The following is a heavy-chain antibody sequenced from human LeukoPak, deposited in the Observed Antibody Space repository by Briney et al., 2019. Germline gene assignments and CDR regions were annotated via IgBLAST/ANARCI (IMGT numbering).Heavy chain of an antibody. Sequence: ASVTVSCRASGYTFTSYGITWVRQAPGQGPEWMGWISAYNGHTNYAQKLQGRVTMTTDTPTNTGYMELRSLRSDDTAVYHCATFYDSSGYYWFDPWGQGTLVTVSS. CDR3: ATFYDSSGYYWFDP. J-gene: IGHJ5*02. V-gene: IGHV1-18*01. CDR1: GYTFTSYG. CDR2: ISAYNGHT. D-gene: IGHD3-22*01.